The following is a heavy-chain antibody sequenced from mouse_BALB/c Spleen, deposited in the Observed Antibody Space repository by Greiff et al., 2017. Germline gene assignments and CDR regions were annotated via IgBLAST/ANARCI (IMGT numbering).Heavy chain of an antibody. V-gene: IGHV5-4*02. J-gene: IGHJ4*01. CDR3: ARVKRDGDYGMDY. D-gene: IGHD2-3*01. CDR2: ISDGGSYT. CDR1: GFTFSDYY. Sequence: EVKVVESGGGLVKPGGSLKLSCAASGFTFSDYYMYWVRQTPEKRLEWVATISDGGSYTYYPDSVKGGFTISRDNAKTNLYLQMNSLKSVDTALYYCARVKRDGDYGMDYWGQGTAVTVSA.